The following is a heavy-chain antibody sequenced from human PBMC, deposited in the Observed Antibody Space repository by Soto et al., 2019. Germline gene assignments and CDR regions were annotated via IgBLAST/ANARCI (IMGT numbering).Heavy chain of an antibody. CDR3: ARDRAEYSKRYYYYYGMDV. CDR2: IIPIFGTA. CDR1: GGTFSSYA. D-gene: IGHD6-6*01. J-gene: IGHJ6*02. V-gene: IGHV1-69*13. Sequence: ASVKVSCKASGGTFSSYAISWVRQAPGQGLEWMGGIIPIFGTANYAQKFQGRVTITADESTSTAYMELSSLRSEDTAVYYCARDRAEYSKRYYYYYGMDVWGQGTTVTVSS.